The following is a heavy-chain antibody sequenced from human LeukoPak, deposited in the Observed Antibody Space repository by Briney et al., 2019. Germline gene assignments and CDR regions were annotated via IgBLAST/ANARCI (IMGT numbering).Heavy chain of an antibody. CDR3: ARAGIAARPTVWFDP. CDR2: INSDGSST. CDR1: GFTFSSYW. J-gene: IGHJ5*02. D-gene: IGHD6-6*01. Sequence: PGGSLRLSCAASGFTFSSYWMHWVRQAPGKGLVWVSHINSDGSSTNYADSVKGRFTISRDNAKNTLYLQMNSLRAEDTAVYYCARAGIAARPTVWFDPWGPGTLVTVSS. V-gene: IGHV3-74*01.